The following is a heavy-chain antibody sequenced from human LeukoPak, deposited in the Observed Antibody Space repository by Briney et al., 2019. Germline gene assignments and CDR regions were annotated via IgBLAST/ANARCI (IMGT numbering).Heavy chain of an antibody. CDR3: ARARKYCSSTSCYEGGAFDI. J-gene: IGHJ3*02. Sequence: GGSLRLSCAASGFTFSSYGMHWVRQAPGKGLEWVAVIWYDGSNIYYADSVKGRFTISRDNSKNTLYLQMNSLRAEDTAVYYCARARKYCSSTSCYEGGAFDIWGQGTMVTVSS. V-gene: IGHV3-33*01. CDR2: IWYDGSNI. CDR1: GFTFSSYG. D-gene: IGHD2-2*01.